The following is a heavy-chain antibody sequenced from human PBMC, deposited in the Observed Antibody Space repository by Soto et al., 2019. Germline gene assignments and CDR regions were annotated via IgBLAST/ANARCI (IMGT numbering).Heavy chain of an antibody. Sequence: SETLSLTCAVYGGSFSGYYWSWIRQPPGKGLEWIGEINHSGSTNYNPSLKSRVTISGDTSKNQFSLKLISVTAADTAFYSCARGGVYRWSSLDYWGQGTLVTVSS. CDR2: INHSGST. J-gene: IGHJ4*02. D-gene: IGHD2-8*02. CDR1: GGSFSGYY. V-gene: IGHV4-34*01. CDR3: ARGGVYRWSSLDY.